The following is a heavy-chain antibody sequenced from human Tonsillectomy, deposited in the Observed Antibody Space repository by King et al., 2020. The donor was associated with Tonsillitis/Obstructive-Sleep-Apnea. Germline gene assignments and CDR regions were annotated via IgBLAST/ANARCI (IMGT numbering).Heavy chain of an antibody. CDR2: VSAYNGNT. CDR3: ARGGGIAVAGNIGFDY. D-gene: IGHD6-19*01. V-gene: IGHV1-18*01. J-gene: IGHJ4*02. CDR1: GYTFTSYG. Sequence: QLVQSGAEVKKPGASVKVSCKASGYTFTSYGISCVRQAPGQGLEWMGWVSAYNGNTKYAQKLQGRGTMPNDTSTSTAYMELRSLRSDDTAVYYCARGGGIAVAGNIGFDYWGQGTLVTVSS.